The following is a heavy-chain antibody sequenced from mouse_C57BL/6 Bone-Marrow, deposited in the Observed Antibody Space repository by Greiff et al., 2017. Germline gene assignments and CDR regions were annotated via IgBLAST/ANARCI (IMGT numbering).Heavy chain of an antibody. CDR3: ARRGDYGSSYEGY. CDR1: GFTFSDYG. D-gene: IGHD1-1*01. CDR2: ISNLAYSI. J-gene: IGHJ2*01. Sequence: DVMLVESGGGLVQPGGSLKLSCAASGFTFSDYGMAWVRQAPRKGPEWVAFISNLAYSIYYADTVTGRFTISRENAKNTLYLEMSSLRSEDTAMYYCARRGDYGSSYEGYWGQGTTLTVSS. V-gene: IGHV5-15*04.